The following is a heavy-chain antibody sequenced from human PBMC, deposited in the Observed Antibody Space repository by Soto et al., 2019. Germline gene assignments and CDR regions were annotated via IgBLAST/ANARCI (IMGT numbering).Heavy chain of an antibody. V-gene: IGHV1-24*01. Sequence: GASVKVSCKVSGYTLTELSMHWVRQAPGKGLEWMGGFDPEDGETIYAQKFQGRVTMTEDTSTDTAYMELSSLRSEDTAVYYCATTGVLGYCSGGSCYSRWYFDLWGRGTLVTVSS. CDR2: FDPEDGET. CDR1: GYTLTELS. CDR3: ATTGVLGYCSGGSCYSRWYFDL. D-gene: IGHD2-15*01. J-gene: IGHJ2*01.